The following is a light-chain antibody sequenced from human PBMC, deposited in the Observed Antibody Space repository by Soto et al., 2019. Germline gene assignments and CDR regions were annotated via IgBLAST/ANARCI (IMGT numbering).Light chain of an antibody. J-gene: IGLJ2*01. Sequence: QSALTQPASVSGSPGQSITISCTGTSSDVGGYNYVSWYQQHPGKAPKLMIYEVSNRPSGVSNRFSGSKSANTASLTISGLHAEDEADYYCSSYTSSSTLGVFGGGTKLTVL. V-gene: IGLV2-14*01. CDR2: EVS. CDR1: SSDVGGYNY. CDR3: SSYTSSSTLGV.